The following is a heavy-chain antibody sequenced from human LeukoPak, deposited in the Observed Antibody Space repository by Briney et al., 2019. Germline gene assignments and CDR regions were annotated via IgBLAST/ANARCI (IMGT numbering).Heavy chain of an antibody. CDR3: ARQTTVAPLYGMDV. J-gene: IGHJ6*02. D-gene: IGHD4-23*01. CDR1: GYSFSSYW. CDR2: IYPGDSDT. V-gene: IGHV5-51*01. Sequence: GESLKISCKGSGYSFSSYWIGWVRKMPGKGLGGLGIIYPGDSDTRYSPSFQGQVTISADKSISTAYLQWSSLKASDTAMYYCARQTTVAPLYGMDVWGQGTTVTVSS.